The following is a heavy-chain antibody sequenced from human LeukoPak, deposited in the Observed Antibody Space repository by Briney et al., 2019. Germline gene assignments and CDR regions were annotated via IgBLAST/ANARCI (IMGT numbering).Heavy chain of an antibody. CDR2: ISAYNGNT. D-gene: IGHD3-22*01. CDR1: GYTFTGYY. Sequence: ASVKVSCKASGYTFTGYYMHWVRQAPGQGLEWMGWISAYNGNTNYAQKLQGRVTMTTDTSTSTAYMELRSLRSDDTAVYYCARSYYYDSSGYLTGFDYWGQGTLVTVSS. V-gene: IGHV1-18*04. J-gene: IGHJ4*02. CDR3: ARSYYYDSSGYLTGFDY.